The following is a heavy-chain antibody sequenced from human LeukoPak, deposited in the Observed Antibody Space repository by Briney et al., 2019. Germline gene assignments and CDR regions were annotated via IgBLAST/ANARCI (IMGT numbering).Heavy chain of an antibody. CDR2: INHSGST. Sequence: SGTLSLTCAVYGGSFSGYYWSWIRQPPGKGLEWIGEINHSGSTNYNPSLKSRVTISVDTSKNQFSLKLSSVTAADTAVYYCARVRLGYCSSTSCYTLYYYFDYWGQGTLVTVSS. V-gene: IGHV4-34*01. CDR3: ARVRLGYCSSTSCYTLYYYFDY. J-gene: IGHJ4*02. CDR1: GGSFSGYY. D-gene: IGHD2-2*02.